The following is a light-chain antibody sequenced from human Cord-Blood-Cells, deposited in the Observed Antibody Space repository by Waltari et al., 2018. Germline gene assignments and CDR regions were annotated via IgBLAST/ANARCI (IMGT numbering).Light chain of an antibody. Sequence: QSALTQPASVSGSPGQSITISCTGTSSDVGSYNLVSWYQQHPGKAPKRMIYEGSKRPSGVSNRFSGSKSGNTASLTISGHQAEDEADYYCCSHAGSSTWVVFGGGTKLTVL. CDR3: CSHAGSSTWVV. J-gene: IGLJ2*01. CDR1: SSDVGSYNL. CDR2: EGS. V-gene: IGLV2-23*01.